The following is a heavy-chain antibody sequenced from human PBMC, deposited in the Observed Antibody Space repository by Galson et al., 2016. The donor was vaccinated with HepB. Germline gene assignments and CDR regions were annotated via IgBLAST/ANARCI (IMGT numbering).Heavy chain of an antibody. J-gene: IGHJ4*02. CDR1: GFTFGNYW. D-gene: IGHD6-19*01. CDR2: IKGDGSEK. V-gene: IGHV3-7*01. CDR3: ARLGGSGWTSDF. Sequence: SLRLSCAASGFTFGNYWMHWVRQAPGKGLEWVATIKGDGSEKRYVDSVKGRFTLSRGNAESSLFLQMDSLRAEDTAVYYCARLGGSGWTSDFWGQGTLVTVSS.